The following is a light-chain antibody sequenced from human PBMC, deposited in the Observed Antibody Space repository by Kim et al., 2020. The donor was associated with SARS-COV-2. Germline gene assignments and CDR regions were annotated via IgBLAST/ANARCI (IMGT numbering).Light chain of an antibody. Sequence: ASTGDRVTITCRASQGISSYLAWYQQKPGKAPKLLIYAASTLQSGVPSRFSGSGSGTDFTLTISCLQSEDFATSYCQQYYSYPVAFGQGTKVDIK. V-gene: IGKV1-8*01. J-gene: IGKJ1*01. CDR1: QGISSY. CDR3: QQYYSYPVA. CDR2: AAS.